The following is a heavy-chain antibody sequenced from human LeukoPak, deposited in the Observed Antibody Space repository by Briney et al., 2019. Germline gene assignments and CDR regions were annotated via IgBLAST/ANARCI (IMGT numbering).Heavy chain of an antibody. D-gene: IGHD3-16*01. Sequence: SETLSLTCTVSGGSINSYYWSWIRQPPGKGLQWIGCIHYSGSTNYNPSLKSRVTISVDTSKNQFSLKLSSVTAADTAVYYCARGDQIRNWFDPWGQGTLVTVSS. CDR1: GGSINSYY. V-gene: IGHV4-59*01. J-gene: IGHJ5*02. CDR2: IHYSGST. CDR3: ARGDQIRNWFDP.